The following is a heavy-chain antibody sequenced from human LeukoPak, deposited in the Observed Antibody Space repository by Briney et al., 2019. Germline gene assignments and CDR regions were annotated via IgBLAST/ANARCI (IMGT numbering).Heavy chain of an antibody. V-gene: IGHV4-34*01. CDR3: ARQHRIAAAGPNDY. Sequence: KPSETLSLTCAVYGGSFSGYYWSWIRQPPGKGLEWIGETNHSRSTNYNPSLKSRVTISVDTSKNQFSLKLSSVTAADTAVYYCARQHRIAAAGPNDYWGQGTLVTVSS. J-gene: IGHJ4*02. CDR1: GGSFSGYY. CDR2: TNHSRST. D-gene: IGHD6-13*01.